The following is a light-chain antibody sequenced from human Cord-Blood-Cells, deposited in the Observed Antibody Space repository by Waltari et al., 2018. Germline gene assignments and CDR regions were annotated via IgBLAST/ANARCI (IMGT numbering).Light chain of an antibody. Sequence: QSVLTQPPSVSGPPGPMVTISCTTRRSNIVAGYYVHCYQQLPGTAPKLLIYGHSNRPSGVPDLFLGSKSGTSAALAITGLQAEDEADYYCQSYDSSLSGWVFGGGTKLTVL. CDR1: RSNIVAGYY. V-gene: IGLV1-40*01. J-gene: IGLJ3*02. CDR3: QSYDSSLSGWV. CDR2: GHS.